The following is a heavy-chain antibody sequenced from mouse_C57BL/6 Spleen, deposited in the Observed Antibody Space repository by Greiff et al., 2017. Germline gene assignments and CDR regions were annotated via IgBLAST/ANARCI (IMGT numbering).Heavy chain of an antibody. Sequence: QVQLQQPGAELVKPGASVKLSCKASGYTFTSYWMQWVKQRPGQGLEWIGEIDPSDSYTNYNQKFKGKATLTVDTSSSTAYMQLSSLTSEDSAVYYCARRELVIDYWGQGTTLTVSS. CDR1: GYTFTSYW. J-gene: IGHJ2*01. CDR2: IDPSDSYT. D-gene: IGHD2-12*01. CDR3: ARRELVIDY. V-gene: IGHV1-50*01.